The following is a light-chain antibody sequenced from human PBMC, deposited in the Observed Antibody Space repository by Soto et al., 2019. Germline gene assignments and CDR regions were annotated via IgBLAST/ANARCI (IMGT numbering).Light chain of an antibody. CDR3: NSYGSTSTRYV. CDR2: EVS. CDR1: SSDVGGYNY. J-gene: IGLJ1*01. V-gene: IGLV2-14*01. Sequence: QSALTQPASVSGSPGQSITISCTGTSSDVGGYNYVSWYQQHPGKAPKLMIYEVSNRPSGFSNRFSGSKSGNTASLTISGLQAEDEADYFCNSYGSTSTRYVFGTGTKLPVL.